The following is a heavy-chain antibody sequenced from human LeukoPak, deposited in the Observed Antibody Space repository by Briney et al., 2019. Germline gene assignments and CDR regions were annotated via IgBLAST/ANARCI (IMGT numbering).Heavy chain of an antibody. D-gene: IGHD3-10*01. Sequence: GGPLRLSCAASGLTFSSYWMSWVRQAPGKGLEWVANIKQDGSEKYYVDSVRGRFTISRDNAKNSLYLQMNSLRAEDTAVYYCARPLWFGELANSYYFDYWGQGTLVTVSS. CDR1: GLTFSSYW. CDR3: ARPLWFGELANSYYFDY. CDR2: IKQDGSEK. V-gene: IGHV3-7*01. J-gene: IGHJ4*02.